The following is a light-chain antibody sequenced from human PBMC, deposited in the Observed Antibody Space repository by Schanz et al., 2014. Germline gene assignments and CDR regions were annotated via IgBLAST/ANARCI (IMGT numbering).Light chain of an antibody. Sequence: EIVLTQSSGSLSLSPGERATLSCRASQSVSSNFLAWHQQKPGQAPRLLIYGASTRATGIPARFSGSGSGTDFTLTISRLEPEDFAVYYCQQYNNWPNTFGQGTKLEIK. CDR3: QQYNNWPNT. J-gene: IGKJ2*01. CDR1: QSVSSN. CDR2: GAS. V-gene: IGKV3-15*01.